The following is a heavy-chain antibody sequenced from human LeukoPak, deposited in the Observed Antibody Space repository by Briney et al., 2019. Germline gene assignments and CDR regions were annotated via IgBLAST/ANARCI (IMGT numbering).Heavy chain of an antibody. V-gene: IGHV2-5*02. CDR3: ARPNAVAGTIDY. D-gene: IGHD6-19*01. J-gene: IGHJ4*02. CDR1: GFSLSTSGVG. Sequence: SGPTLVKPTQTLTLTCTFSGFSLSTSGVGVGWIRQPPGKALEWLALIYWDDDKRYSPSLNNRLTITRGTSKNQVVLTMTNMDPVDTGTYYCARPNAVAGTIDYWGQGTLVTVSS. CDR2: IYWDDDK.